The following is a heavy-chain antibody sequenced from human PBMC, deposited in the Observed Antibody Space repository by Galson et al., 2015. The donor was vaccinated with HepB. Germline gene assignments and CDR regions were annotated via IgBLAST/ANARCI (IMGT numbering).Heavy chain of an antibody. J-gene: IGHJ3*02. D-gene: IGHD6-19*01. CDR1: GSTVSSNY. Sequence: SLRLSCAASGSTVSSNYMSWVRQAPGKGLEWVSSISSSSSYIYYADSVKGRFTISRDNAKNSLYLQMNSLRAEDTAVYYCARDSRKQWLVRRNDAFDIWGQETMVTVSS. V-gene: IGHV3-21*01. CDR3: ARDSRKQWLVRRNDAFDI. CDR2: ISSSSSYI.